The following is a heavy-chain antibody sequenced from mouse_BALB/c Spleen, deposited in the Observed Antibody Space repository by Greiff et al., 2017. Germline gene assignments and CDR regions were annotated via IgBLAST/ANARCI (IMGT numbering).Heavy chain of an antibody. V-gene: IGHV5-6-5*01. CDR3: ARGWYFDV. Sequence: DVKLVESGGGLVKPGGSLKLSCAASGFTFSSYAMSWVRQTPEKRLEWVASISSGGSTYYPDSVKGRFTISRDNARNILYLQMSSLRSEDTAMYYCARGWYFDVWGAGTTVTVSS. CDR1: GFTFSSYA. CDR2: ISSGGST. J-gene: IGHJ1*01.